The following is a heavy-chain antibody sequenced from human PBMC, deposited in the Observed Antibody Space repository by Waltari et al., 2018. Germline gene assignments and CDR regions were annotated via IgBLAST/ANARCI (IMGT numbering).Heavy chain of an antibody. CDR2: IYYSGST. Sequence: QLQLQESGPGLVKPSETLSLTCTVSGGSISSSSYYWGWIRQPPGKGLEWIGSIYYSGSTYYNPSLKSRVTISVDTSKNQFSLKLSSVTAADTAVYYCARNCSSTSCQAPFDYWGQGTLVTVSS. J-gene: IGHJ4*02. D-gene: IGHD2-2*01. CDR3: ARNCSSTSCQAPFDY. V-gene: IGHV4-39*07. CDR1: GGSISSSSYY.